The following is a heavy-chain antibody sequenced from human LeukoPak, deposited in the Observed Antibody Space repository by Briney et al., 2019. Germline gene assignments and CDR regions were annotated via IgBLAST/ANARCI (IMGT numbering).Heavy chain of an antibody. CDR1: GYTFTSNG. CDR3: ARDLSLNDYYDSSGPHPFDP. D-gene: IGHD3-22*01. V-gene: IGHV1-18*01. CDR2: ISAYNGNT. Sequence: GASAKVSCKASGYTFTSNGISWVRQAPGQGLEWMGWISAYNGNTNYAQKLQGRVTMTTDTSTSTAYMELRSLRSDDTAVYYCARDLSLNDYYDSSGPHPFDPWGQGTLVTVSS. J-gene: IGHJ5*02.